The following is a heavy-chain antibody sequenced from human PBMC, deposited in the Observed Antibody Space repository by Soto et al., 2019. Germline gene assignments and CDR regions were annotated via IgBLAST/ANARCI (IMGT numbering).Heavy chain of an antibody. D-gene: IGHD2-8*01. CDR2: ISYDGSNK. J-gene: IGHJ4*02. CDR3: AKARMGPLNY. CDR1: GFTFSSYG. V-gene: IGHV3-30*18. Sequence: VGSLRLSCAASGFTFSSYGMHWVRQAPGKGLEWVAVISYDGSNKYYADSVKGRFTISRDNSKNTLYLQMNSLRAEGTAVYYCAKARMGPLNYWGQGTLVTVSS.